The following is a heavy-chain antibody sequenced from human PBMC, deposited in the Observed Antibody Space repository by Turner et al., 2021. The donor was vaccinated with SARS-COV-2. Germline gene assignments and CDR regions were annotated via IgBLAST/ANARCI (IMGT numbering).Heavy chain of an antibody. CDR2: IYYSGRT. CDR3: ARRTGEWLVPGWFDP. Sequence: QVQLQESGPGLVKPSETLSLTCTVSGGSISSYYWSWIRQPPGKGLEWIGYIYYSGRTNYNYSLKSRVTISVDTSKNHFSLKLSSVTAADTAVYYCARRTGEWLVPGWFDPWGQGTLVTVSS. CDR1: GGSISSYY. D-gene: IGHD6-19*01. V-gene: IGHV4-59*01. J-gene: IGHJ5*02.